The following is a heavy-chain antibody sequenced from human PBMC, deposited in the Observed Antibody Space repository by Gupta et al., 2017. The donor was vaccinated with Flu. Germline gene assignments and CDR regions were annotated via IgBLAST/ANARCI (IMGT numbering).Heavy chain of an antibody. CDR1: GGTFSSYA. J-gene: IGHJ4*02. D-gene: IGHD3-3*01. CDR3: ARSKVPIFGVVTHFYY. CDR2: IIPIFGTA. V-gene: IGHV1-69*01. Sequence: QVQLVQSGAEVKKPGSSVKVDRKASGGTFSSYAISWVRQAPGQGLEWMGGIIPIFGTATYAQNFQSRVTITADESTSTVYMELSSLRSDDTAVYYCARSKVPIFGVVTHFYYCGQGTLVTVSS.